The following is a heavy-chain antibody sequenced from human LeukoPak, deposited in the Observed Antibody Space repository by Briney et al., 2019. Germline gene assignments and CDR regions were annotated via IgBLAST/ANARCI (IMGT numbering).Heavy chain of an antibody. Sequence: GGSLRLSCAASGFTFISSGMNWGRQAPGKGLEWVSYISSSGGVIYYADSVKGRFTISRDNAKSSLYLQMDTLRDEDTAVYYCAREKEYFDYWGQGTLVTVSS. CDR1: GFTFISSG. V-gene: IGHV3-48*02. CDR2: ISSSGGVI. CDR3: AREKEYFDY. J-gene: IGHJ4*02.